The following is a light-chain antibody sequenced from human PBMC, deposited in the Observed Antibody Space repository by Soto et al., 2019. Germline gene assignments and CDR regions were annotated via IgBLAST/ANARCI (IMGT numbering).Light chain of an antibody. CDR2: GNS. CDR3: QSYDSTLSAPG. V-gene: IGLV1-40*01. Sequence: QSVLTQPPSVSGAPGQRVTISCTGSSCNIGGGYDVHWYQQLPGTAPKLLIYGNSNRPSGVPDRFSGSKSGTSASLAITGLQAEDEADYYCQSYDSTLSAPGFGGGTKLTVL. CDR1: SCNIGGGYD. J-gene: IGLJ3*02.